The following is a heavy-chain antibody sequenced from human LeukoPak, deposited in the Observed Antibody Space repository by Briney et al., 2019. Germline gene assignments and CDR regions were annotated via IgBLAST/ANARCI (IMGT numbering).Heavy chain of an antibody. CDR2: INNDGSST. CDR1: GFIFSDHW. D-gene: IGHD3-22*01. Sequence: GGSLRLSCAASGFIFSDHWMHWVRQAPGKGLVWLSRINNDGSSTIYADSVKGRFTFSRDNAENTLFLEMSSLRVEDTAVYYCARGPWDYYDSSNYRTFDYWGQGTLVTVSS. CDR3: ARGPWDYYDSSNYRTFDY. J-gene: IGHJ4*02. V-gene: IGHV3-74*01.